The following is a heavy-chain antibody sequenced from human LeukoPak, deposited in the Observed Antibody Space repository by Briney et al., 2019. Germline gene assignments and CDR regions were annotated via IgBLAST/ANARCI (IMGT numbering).Heavy chain of an antibody. Sequence: SVKVSCKASGGTFSSYAISWVRQAPGQGLEWMGRIIPILGIANYAQKLQGRVTMTTDTSTSTAYMELRSLRSDDTAVYYCARDKGLYYDYVWGSYTQDYWGQGTLVTVSS. J-gene: IGHJ4*02. V-gene: IGHV1-69*04. CDR3: ARDKGLYYDYVWGSYTQDY. D-gene: IGHD3-16*01. CDR2: IIPILGIA. CDR1: GGTFSSYA.